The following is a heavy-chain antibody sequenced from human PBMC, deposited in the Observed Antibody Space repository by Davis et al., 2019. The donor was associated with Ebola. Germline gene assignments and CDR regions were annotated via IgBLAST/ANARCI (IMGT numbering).Heavy chain of an antibody. CDR2: IKQDGSEK. D-gene: IGHD1-26*01. J-gene: IGHJ6*02. CDR1: GFTFSSFC. Sequence: GESLKISCAASGFTFSSFCMSWVRQAPGKGLEWVASIKQDGSEKYYVDSVKGRCTISRDNAKNSLYLQMNNLRAEDTAMYYCTKPPGRDGMDVWGQGTTVTVSS. CDR3: TKPPGRDGMDV. V-gene: IGHV3-7*01.